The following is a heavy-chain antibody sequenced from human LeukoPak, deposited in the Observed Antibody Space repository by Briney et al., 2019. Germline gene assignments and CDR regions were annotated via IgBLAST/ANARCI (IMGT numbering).Heavy chain of an antibody. D-gene: IGHD3-22*01. V-gene: IGHV4-34*01. J-gene: IGHJ4*02. Sequence: DPSETLSLTCAVYGGSFSGYYWSWIRQPPGKGLEWIGEINHSGSTNYNPSLKSRVTISVDTSKNQFSLKLSSVTAADTAVYYCARYYDSSGYYYDYWGQGTLVTVSS. CDR1: GGSFSGYY. CDR3: ARYYDSSGYYYDY. CDR2: INHSGST.